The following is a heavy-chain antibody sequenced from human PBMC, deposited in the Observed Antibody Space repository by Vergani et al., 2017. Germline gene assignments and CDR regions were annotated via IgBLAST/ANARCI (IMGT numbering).Heavy chain of an antibody. CDR2: LHHNGAT. V-gene: IGHV4-38-2*02. CDR1: NFFISINAYY. D-gene: IGHD6-13*01. CDR3: ARDERRPWSNSWARFEY. Sequence: QVQLKESGPGLVKPSETLSLTCTVSNFFISINAYYWGWIRQAPGRGLEWIGSLHHNGATSHNPSLRSRVTMSVDTSKNQFSLSLNSVTAADTAIYYCARDERRPWSNSWARFEYWGLGIPVTVSS. J-gene: IGHJ4*02.